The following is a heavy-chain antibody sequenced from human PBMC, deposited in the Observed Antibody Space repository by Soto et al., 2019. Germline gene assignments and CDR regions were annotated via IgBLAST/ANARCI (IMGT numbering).Heavy chain of an antibody. CDR2: ILPIFGTA. CDR3: ARSIRYYDSRGYYYINSYYYGMDV. V-gene: IGHV1-69*13. Sequence: SVKVSCKASGGTFSSYAISWVRQAPGQGLEGMGGILPIFGTANYAQKFQGRVTLTADESTSTAYMELSSMRYEDTAVYYCARSIRYYDSRGYYYINSYYYGMDVWGQGTTVTVSS. CDR1: GGTFSSYA. J-gene: IGHJ6*02. D-gene: IGHD3-22*01.